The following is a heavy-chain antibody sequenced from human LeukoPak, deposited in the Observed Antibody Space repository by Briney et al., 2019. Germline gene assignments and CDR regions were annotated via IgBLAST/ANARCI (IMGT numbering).Heavy chain of an antibody. CDR2: ISYDGSNK. V-gene: IGHV3-30*18. CDR3: AKSYSSSWYEWFDP. J-gene: IGHJ5*02. CDR1: GFTFSSYG. D-gene: IGHD6-13*01. Sequence: SGGSLRLSCAASGFTFSSYGMHWVRQAPGKGLEWVAVISYDGSNKYYADSVKGRFTISRDNSKNTLYLQMNSLRAEDTAVYYCAKSYSSSWYEWFDPWGQGTLVTVSS.